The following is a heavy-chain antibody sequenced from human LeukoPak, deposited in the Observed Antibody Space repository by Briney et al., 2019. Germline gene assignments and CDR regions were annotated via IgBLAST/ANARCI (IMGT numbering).Heavy chain of an antibody. CDR3: ARGPPHGTMVGYCYYYMDV. CDR2: IYYSGST. J-gene: IGHJ6*03. CDR1: GGSLSGYY. Sequence: SETLSLTCTVSGGSLSGYYWSWIRQPPGKGLEWIGYIYYSGSTNYNPPLKSRVTISVDTSKNQFSLKLSSVTAADTAVYYCARGPPHGTMVGYCYYYMDVWGKGTTVTVSS. D-gene: IGHD4/OR15-4a*01. V-gene: IGHV4-59*01.